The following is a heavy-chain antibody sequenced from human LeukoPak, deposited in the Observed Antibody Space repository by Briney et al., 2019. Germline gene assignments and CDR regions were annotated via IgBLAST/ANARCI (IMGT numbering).Heavy chain of an antibody. V-gene: IGHV3-23*01. D-gene: IGHD2-2*01. CDR1: GFTFSSHA. CDR2: ISGGGVTT. J-gene: IGHJ4*02. Sequence: GGSLRLSCAASGFTFSSHAMSWVRQAPGKGLEWVSSISGGGVTTNYADSVKGRFTISRDNSKNTLFLQMNSLRVEDTAVYYCAKSVPAAIVRYFDYWGQGTLVTVSS. CDR3: AKSVPAAIVRYFDY.